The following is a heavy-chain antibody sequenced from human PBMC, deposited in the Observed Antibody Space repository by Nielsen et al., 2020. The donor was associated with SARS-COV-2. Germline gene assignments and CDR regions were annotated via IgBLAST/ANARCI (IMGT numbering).Heavy chain of an antibody. J-gene: IGHJ4*02. V-gene: IGHV1-58*01. CDR1: GFTFTSSA. CDR3: TTWSSSSWYYFDY. D-gene: IGHD6-13*01. Sequence: SVKVSCKASGFTFTSSAVQWVRQARGQRLEWIGWIVVGSGNTNYAQKFQERVTITRDMSTSTAYMELSSLRSEDTAVYYCTTWSSSSWYYFDYWGQGTLVTVSS. CDR2: IVVGSGNT.